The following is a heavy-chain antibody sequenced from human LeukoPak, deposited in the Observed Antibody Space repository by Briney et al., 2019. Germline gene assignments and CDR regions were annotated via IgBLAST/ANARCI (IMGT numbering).Heavy chain of an antibody. CDR3: ARNKDYDFWSGSLTDY. Sequence: GGSLRLSCAASGFTFSGYPIHWVRQAPGKGLEWVAVISYDGSNKYYADSVKGRFTISRDNFKNTLYLQMNSLRAEDTAVYYCARNKDYDFWSGSLTDYWGQGTLVTVSS. V-gene: IGHV3-30-3*01. CDR2: ISYDGSNK. J-gene: IGHJ4*02. CDR1: GFTFSGYP. D-gene: IGHD3-3*01.